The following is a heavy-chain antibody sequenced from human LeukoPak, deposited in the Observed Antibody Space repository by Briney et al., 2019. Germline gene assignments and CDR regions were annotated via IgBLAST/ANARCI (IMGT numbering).Heavy chain of an antibody. CDR2: INHSGST. Sequence: PGGSLRLSCAASGFSFSTYSMTWVRQPPGKGLEWIGEINHSGSTNYNPSLKSRVTISVDTSKNQFSLKLSSVTAADTAVYYCARDFRMTMVDYWGQGTLVTVSS. V-gene: IGHV4-34*01. J-gene: IGHJ4*02. CDR1: GFSFSTYS. D-gene: IGHD4/OR15-4a*01. CDR3: ARDFRMTMVDY.